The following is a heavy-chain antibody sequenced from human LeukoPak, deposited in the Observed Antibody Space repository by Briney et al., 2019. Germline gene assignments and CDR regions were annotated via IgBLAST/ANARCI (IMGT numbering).Heavy chain of an antibody. CDR3: ARVFARSGEISGSYFYY. V-gene: IGHV1-69*05. CDR2: IIPIFGRA. J-gene: IGHJ4*02. CDR1: GYTFTSYG. D-gene: IGHD1-26*01. Sequence: ASVKVSCKASGYTFTSYGISWVRQAPGQGPEWMGGIIPIFGRANYAQKFQGRVTMTTDESTSTAYMELSSLRSEDTAVYYCARVFARSGEISGSYFYYWGQGTLVTVSS.